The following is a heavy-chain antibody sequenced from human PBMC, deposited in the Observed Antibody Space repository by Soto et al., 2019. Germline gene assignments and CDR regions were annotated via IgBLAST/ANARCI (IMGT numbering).Heavy chain of an antibody. CDR3: ARGEQYSVMIFDY. Sequence: QVQLQQSGPGLVKPSQTLSLTCAITGDSVSSNSAGWSWVRQSPSRGLEWLGRTYYRSKWYYEYAVSVRGRITINPDTSKNQYSLQLNSVTPEDTAVYFCARGEQYSVMIFDYWGQGTLVTVSS. CDR2: TYYRSKWYY. J-gene: IGHJ4*01. CDR1: GDSVSSNSAG. D-gene: IGHD5-12*01. V-gene: IGHV6-1*01.